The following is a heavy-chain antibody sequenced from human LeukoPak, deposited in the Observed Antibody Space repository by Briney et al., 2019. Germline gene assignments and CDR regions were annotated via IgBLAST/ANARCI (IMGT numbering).Heavy chain of an antibody. CDR3: ARGPPRGIAAAGHGYYYYYGMDV. CDR1: GFTFSSYA. D-gene: IGHD6-13*01. CDR2: ISYDGSNK. V-gene: IGHV3-30-3*01. Sequence: GGSLRLSCAASGFTFSSYAMHWVRQAPGKGLEWVAVISYDGSNKYYADSVKGRFTISRDNSKNTLYLQMNSLRAEETAVYYCARGPPRGIAAAGHGYYYYYGMDVCGQGTTATVS. J-gene: IGHJ6*02.